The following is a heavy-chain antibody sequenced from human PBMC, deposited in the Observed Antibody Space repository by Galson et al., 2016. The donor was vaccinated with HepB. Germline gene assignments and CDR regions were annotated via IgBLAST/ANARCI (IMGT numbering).Heavy chain of an antibody. Sequence: LSLTCTVSGGSISSGGYSWSWIRQPPGKGLEWIGYIYDSGSTYYNPSLKSRLTISVDRSKNQISLKLGSVTAADTAVYYCARGGRDDAFDIWGQGTMATFSS. J-gene: IGHJ3*02. CDR3: ARGGRDDAFDI. V-gene: IGHV4-30-2*01. CDR2: IYDSGST. CDR1: GGSISSGGYS.